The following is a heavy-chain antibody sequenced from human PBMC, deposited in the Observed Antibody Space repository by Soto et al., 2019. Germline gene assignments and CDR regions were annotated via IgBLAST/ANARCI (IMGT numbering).Heavy chain of an antibody. Sequence: QVQLVQSGAEVKKPGSSVKVSCEASGGNFRSYGMSWVRQAPGQGLEWMGGILPILGTTSYAPKFQDRVTITADEKTGTTYMELTGLRFEDTAGYYCAREGSGNYGGGFDVCGQGTMGTVIS. CDR3: AREGSGNYGGGFDV. D-gene: IGHD6-19*01. V-gene: IGHV1-69*01. J-gene: IGHJ3*01. CDR2: ILPILGTT. CDR1: GGNFRSYG.